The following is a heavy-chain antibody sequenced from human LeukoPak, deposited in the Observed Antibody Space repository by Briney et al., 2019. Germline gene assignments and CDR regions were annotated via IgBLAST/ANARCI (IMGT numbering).Heavy chain of an antibody. CDR2: ISGSGGST. V-gene: IGHV3-23*01. CDR3: AKGYYYDSSGYYSPFDY. D-gene: IGHD3-22*01. J-gene: IGHJ4*02. Sequence: GGSLRLSCAASGFSFTNYAMSWARQAPGKGLEWVSAISGSGGSTYYADSVKGRFTISRDNSKNTLYLQMNSLRAEDTAVYYCAKGYYYDSSGYYSPFDYWGQGTLVTVSS. CDR1: GFSFTNYA.